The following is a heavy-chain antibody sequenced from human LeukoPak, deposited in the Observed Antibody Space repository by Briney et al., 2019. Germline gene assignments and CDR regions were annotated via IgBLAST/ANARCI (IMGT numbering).Heavy chain of an antibody. V-gene: IGHV1-2*02. CDR3: ARDDSSGYLEEAAFDI. D-gene: IGHD3-22*01. J-gene: IGHJ3*02. CDR1: GYTFTGYY. CDR2: INPNSGGT. Sequence: ASVKVSCKASGYTFTGYYMHWVRQAPGQGLEWMGWINPNSGGTNYAQKFQGRVTMTRDTSICTAYMELSRLRSDDTAVYYCARDDSSGYLEEAAFDIWGQGTMVTVSS.